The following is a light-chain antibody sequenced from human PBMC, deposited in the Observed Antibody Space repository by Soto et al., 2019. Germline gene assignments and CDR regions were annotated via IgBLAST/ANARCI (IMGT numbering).Light chain of an antibody. CDR3: AAWDDSLSGWV. J-gene: IGLJ3*02. CDR2: RST. V-gene: IGLV1-47*01. Sequence: QLVLTQPPSASGTPGQRVTISCSGSISNIGGNYVHWYQQLPGTAPKLFIYRSTQRPSGIPHRFSGSKSGSSASMAIGGLRSEDEADYDCAAWDDSLSGWVFGGGTNVTVL. CDR1: ISNIGGNY.